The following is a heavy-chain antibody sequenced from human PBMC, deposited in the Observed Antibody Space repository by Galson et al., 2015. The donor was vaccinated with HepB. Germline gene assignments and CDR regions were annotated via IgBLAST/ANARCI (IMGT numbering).Heavy chain of an antibody. V-gene: IGHV1-3*01. CDR1: GYTFTSYA. Sequence: SVKVSCKASGYTFTSYAMHWVRQAPGQRLEWMGWINAGNGNTKYSQKFQGRVTITRDTSASTAYMELSSLRSEDTAVYYCARLVTGTTHHGNFDYWGQGTLVTVSS. D-gene: IGHD1-20*01. J-gene: IGHJ4*02. CDR3: ARLVTGTTHHGNFDY. CDR2: INAGNGNT.